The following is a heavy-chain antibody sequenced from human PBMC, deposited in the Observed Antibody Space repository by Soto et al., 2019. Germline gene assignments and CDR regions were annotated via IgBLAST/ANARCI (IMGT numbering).Heavy chain of an antibody. Sequence: ASVKVSCKASGYTFTTYAIHWVRQAPGQRLEWMGWINAGNGKTKYSQKFQDRVTITRDTSATTAYMELSSLTSEDTAVYYCARAGDDCSTTSCYMIDYWGQGTLVTVSS. J-gene: IGHJ4*02. CDR1: GYTFTTYA. CDR2: INAGNGKT. CDR3: ARAGDDCSTTSCYMIDY. V-gene: IGHV1-3*01. D-gene: IGHD2-2*02.